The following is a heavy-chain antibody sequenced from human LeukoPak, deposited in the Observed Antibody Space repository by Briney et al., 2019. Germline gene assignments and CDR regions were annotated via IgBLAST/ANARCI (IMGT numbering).Heavy chain of an antibody. CDR2: ISYDGSNK. V-gene: IGHV3-30-3*02. Sequence: PGGSLRLSCAASGFTFSSYAMHWVRQAPGKGLEWVAVISYDGSNKYYADSVKGRFTISRDNSKNTLYLQMNSLRAEDTAVYYCAKSRVANWGTFDYWGQGTLVTVSS. D-gene: IGHD7-27*01. J-gene: IGHJ4*02. CDR3: AKSRVANWGTFDY. CDR1: GFTFSSYA.